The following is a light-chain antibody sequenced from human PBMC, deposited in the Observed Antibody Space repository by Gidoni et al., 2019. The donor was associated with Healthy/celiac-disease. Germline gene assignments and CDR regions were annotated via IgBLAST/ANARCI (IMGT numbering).Light chain of an antibody. CDR2: GAS. J-gene: IGKJ1*01. V-gene: IGKV3-15*01. CDR3: QQYNNWPWT. CDR1: QSVSSN. Sequence: DIVMPQSPATLSVSPGESATLSCRASQSVSSNLAWYQQQPGQAPRLLIYGASTRATGIPARFSGSGSGTEFTLTISSLQSEDFAVYYCQQYNNWPWTFGQGTKVEIK.